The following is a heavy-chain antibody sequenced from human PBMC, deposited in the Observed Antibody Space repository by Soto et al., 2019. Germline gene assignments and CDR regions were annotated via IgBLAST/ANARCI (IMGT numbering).Heavy chain of an antibody. CDR3: ARDYSNYTTVWFDP. CDR2: ISSSSSYI. Sequence: GGSLRLSCAASGFTFSSYSMNWVRQAPGKGLEWVSSISSSSSYIYYADSVKGRFTISRDNAKNSLYLQMNSLRAEDTAVYYCARDYSNYTTVWFDPWGQGTLVTVSS. J-gene: IGHJ5*02. D-gene: IGHD4-4*01. V-gene: IGHV3-21*01. CDR1: GFTFSSYS.